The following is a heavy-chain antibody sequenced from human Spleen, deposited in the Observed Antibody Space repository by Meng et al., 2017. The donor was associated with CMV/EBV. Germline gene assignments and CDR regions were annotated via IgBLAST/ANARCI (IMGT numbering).Heavy chain of an antibody. CDR3: AREGTPLYYDFWSGYWNYFDY. Sequence: GESLKISCAASGFTFSSYWMSWVRQAPGKGLEWVANIKQDGSEKYYVDSVKGRFTISRDNAKNSLYLQMNSLRAEDTAVYYCAREGTPLYYDFWSGYWNYFDYWGQGTLVTVSS. D-gene: IGHD3-3*01. V-gene: IGHV3-7*01. J-gene: IGHJ4*02. CDR1: GFTFSSYW. CDR2: IKQDGSEK.